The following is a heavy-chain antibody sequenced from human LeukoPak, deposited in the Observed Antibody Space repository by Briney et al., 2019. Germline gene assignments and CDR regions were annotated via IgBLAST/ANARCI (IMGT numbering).Heavy chain of an antibody. J-gene: IGHJ4*02. V-gene: IGHV4-59*07. D-gene: IGHD2-21*01. Sequence: SNPLALTCTASGGSISSYYWGWIRQPQGKGLEWIGYIYYSGSTNYNPSLKSRVTISVDTSKNQFSLKLSSVTAADTAVYYCARTNYSYFDYWGRGTLVTVSS. CDR1: GGSISSYY. CDR3: ARTNYSYFDY. CDR2: IYYSGST.